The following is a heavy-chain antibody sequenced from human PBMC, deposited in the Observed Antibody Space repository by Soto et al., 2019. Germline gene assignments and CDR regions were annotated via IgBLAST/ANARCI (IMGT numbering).Heavy chain of an antibody. CDR1: GASIRNTDW. D-gene: IGHD6-13*01. CDR3: AIPGAGDFDY. J-gene: IGHJ4*02. Sequence: QVQLQESGPGLVEPSGTLSLTCAVSGASIRNTDWWSWVRQPPGKALEWIGEIYHSGTTNYDPSLRSRVTISLDKSKSQLSLKLTSVTAADTAVYYCAIPGAGDFDYWGQGTLVTVSS. V-gene: IGHV4-4*02. CDR2: IYHSGTT.